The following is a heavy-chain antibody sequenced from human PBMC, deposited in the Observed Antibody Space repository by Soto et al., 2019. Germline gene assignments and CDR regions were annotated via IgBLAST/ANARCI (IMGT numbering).Heavy chain of an antibody. D-gene: IGHD2-2*01. V-gene: IGHV4-31*03. CDR2: IYYSGST. CDR3: ARGRVLAGRGYCSSTSCLDAFDI. J-gene: IGHJ3*02. CDR1: GGSINSGGYY. Sequence: TLSLTGTVSGGSINSGGYYWSWIRQHPGKGLEWIGYIYYSGSTYYNPSLKSRVTISVDTSKNQFSLKLSSVTAADTAVYYCARGRVLAGRGYCSSTSCLDAFDIWGQGTMVTDSS.